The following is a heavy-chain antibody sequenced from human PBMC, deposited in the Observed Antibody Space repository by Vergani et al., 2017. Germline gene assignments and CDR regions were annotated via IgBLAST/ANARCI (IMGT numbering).Heavy chain of an antibody. D-gene: IGHD3-10*01. J-gene: IGHJ4*02. V-gene: IGHV1-46*01. Sequence: QVQLVQSGAEVKKPGASVKVSCKASGYTFTSYYMHWVRQAPGQGLEWMGGIIPIFGTANYAQKFQGRVTMTRDTSTSTVYMELSSLRSEDTAVYYCARMEVLWFGELLSFDYWGQGTLVTVSS. CDR1: GYTFTSYY. CDR2: IIPIFGTA. CDR3: ARMEVLWFGELLSFDY.